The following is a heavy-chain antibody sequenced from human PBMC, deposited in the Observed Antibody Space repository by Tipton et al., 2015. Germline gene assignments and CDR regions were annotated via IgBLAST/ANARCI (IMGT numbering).Heavy chain of an antibody. J-gene: IGHJ6*02. D-gene: IGHD3-10*01. V-gene: IGHV4-59*12. CDR3: ARDNSIRGLQWLGTGYYYYGMDV. CDR1: GGSIGSYY. CDR2: IYYSGST. Sequence: TLSLTCTVSGGSIGSYYWSWIRQPPGKGLEWIGYIYYSGSTKYNPSLKSRVTISVDTSKNQFSLKLSSVTAADTAVYYCARDNSIRGLQWLGTGYYYYGMDVWGQGTTVTVSS.